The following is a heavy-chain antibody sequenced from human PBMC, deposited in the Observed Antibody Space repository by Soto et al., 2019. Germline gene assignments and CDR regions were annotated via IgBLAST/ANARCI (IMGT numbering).Heavy chain of an antibody. D-gene: IGHD2-2*01. CDR1: GYTFSNYG. Sequence: ASVKVSCKTSGYTFSNYGITWVRQAPGQPLEWLGWISLYSDGTNHAQKFQGRVPMTTDTSTTTAYMELRSLRSDDTAVYYGARVVPGAEAWFGPWGQGTLVTVSS. CDR3: ARVVPGAEAWFGP. J-gene: IGHJ5*02. CDR2: ISLYSDGT. V-gene: IGHV1-18*01.